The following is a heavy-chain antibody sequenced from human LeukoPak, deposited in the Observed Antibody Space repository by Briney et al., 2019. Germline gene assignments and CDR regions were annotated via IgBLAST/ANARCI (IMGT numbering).Heavy chain of an antibody. D-gene: IGHD6-19*01. CDR1: GFTFSSYS. CDR2: ISSSSSYI. J-gene: IGHJ6*03. CDR3: ASPAGPQWLVPYYMDV. V-gene: IGHV3-21*01. Sequence: GGSLRLSCAASGFTFSSYSMNWVRQAPGKGLEWVSSISSSSSYIYYADSVKGRFTISRDNAKNSLYLQMNSLRAEDTAVYYCASPAGPQWLVPYYMDVWGKGTTVTVSS.